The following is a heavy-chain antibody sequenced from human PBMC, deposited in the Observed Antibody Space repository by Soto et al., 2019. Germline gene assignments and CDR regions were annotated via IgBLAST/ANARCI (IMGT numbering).Heavy chain of an antibody. J-gene: IGHJ6*02. CDR2: ISGTSDAA. Sequence: EVQLLESGGGLVQPGGSLRLSCAASGFPFSTSAMNWVRQAPGKGLEWVSIISGTSDAAYYAESVKGRFTSSRDNSKNTLYLQINSLRAEDTAVYYCARVDSSLVHYGMDVWGQGTTVTVSS. CDR3: ARVDSSLVHYGMDV. V-gene: IGHV3-23*01. CDR1: GFPFSTSA. D-gene: IGHD5-18*01.